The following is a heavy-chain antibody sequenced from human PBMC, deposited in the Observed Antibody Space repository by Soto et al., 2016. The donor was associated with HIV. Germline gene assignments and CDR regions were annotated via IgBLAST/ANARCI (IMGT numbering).Heavy chain of an antibody. CDR3: ARVGYDWNDAGAFDI. CDR1: GYTFTDYY. CDR2: INPYSGAT. J-gene: IGHJ3*02. V-gene: IGHV1-2*02. D-gene: IGHD1-1*01. Sequence: QVQLVQSGAEVKKPGASVKVSCKTSGYTFTDYYMHWVRQVPGLGLEWVGCINPYSGATNSAQRFHGRVTLTRDTSISTAYMELSRLRSDDTAVYYCARVGYDWNDAGAFDIWGQGTMVTVSS.